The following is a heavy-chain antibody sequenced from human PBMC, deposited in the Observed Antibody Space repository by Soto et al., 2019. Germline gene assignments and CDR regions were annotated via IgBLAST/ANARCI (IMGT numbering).Heavy chain of an antibody. D-gene: IGHD4-4*01. CDR3: AKGLQQTYDYYYYYMDV. Sequence: GGSLRLSCAASGFTFSSYAMSWVRQAPGKGLEWVSAISGSGGSTYYADSVKGRFTISRDNSKNTLYLQMNSLRAEDTAVYYCAKGLQQTYDYYYYYMDVWGRGTTVTVSS. CDR2: ISGSGGST. V-gene: IGHV3-23*01. CDR1: GFTFSSYA. J-gene: IGHJ6*03.